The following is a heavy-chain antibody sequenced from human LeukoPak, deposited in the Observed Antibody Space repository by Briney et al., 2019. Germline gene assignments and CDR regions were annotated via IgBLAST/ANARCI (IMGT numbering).Heavy chain of an antibody. CDR2: IKEDGSVR. CDR1: GFTFSTYW. D-gene: IGHD2-8*02. J-gene: IGHJ4*02. Sequence: PGTSLRLSCAASGFTFSTYWMSWVRQAPGKGLEWVANIKEDGSVRYYVDSVKGRFTISRDNARNSLYLQMNSLRAEDTAVYYCARDYWASDYWGQGTLVTVSS. V-gene: IGHV3-7*01. CDR3: ARDYWASDY.